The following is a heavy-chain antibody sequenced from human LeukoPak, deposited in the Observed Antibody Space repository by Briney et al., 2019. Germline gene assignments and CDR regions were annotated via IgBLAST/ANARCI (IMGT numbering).Heavy chain of an antibody. CDR2: ITSSGGST. D-gene: IGHD3-3*01. V-gene: IGHV3-23*01. J-gene: IGHJ4*02. CDR3: AKDGIYDFWSGYSH. CDR1: GFNFNTYT. Sequence: PGGSLRLSCAASGFNFNTYTMNWVRQAPGKGLEWVSTITSSGGSTYYADSVKGRFTISRDNSKNTLYLQMNSLRAEDTAVYYCAKDGIYDFWSGYSHWGQGTLVTVSS.